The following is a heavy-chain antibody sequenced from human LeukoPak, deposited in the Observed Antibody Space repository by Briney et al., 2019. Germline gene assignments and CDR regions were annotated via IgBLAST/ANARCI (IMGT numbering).Heavy chain of an antibody. Sequence: ASVKVSCKASGYTFTSYPISWVRQAPGQGLEWMGWITTYNGNTHYAQKLQGRVTMTTETSTSTAYMDLRGLRYDDAAVYYCARGYDYGDYVGDFDYWGQGTLVTVSS. CDR2: ITTYNGNT. D-gene: IGHD4-17*01. CDR1: GYTFTSYP. CDR3: ARGYDYGDYVGDFDY. J-gene: IGHJ4*02. V-gene: IGHV1-18*01.